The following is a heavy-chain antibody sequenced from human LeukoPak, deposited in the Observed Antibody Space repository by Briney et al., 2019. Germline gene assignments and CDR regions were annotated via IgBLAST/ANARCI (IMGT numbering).Heavy chain of an antibody. V-gene: IGHV3-30-3*01. CDR1: YA. D-gene: IGHD2-15*01. Sequence: YAGRRILQDPGKGLEWVAVISYDGSNKYYADSVKGRFTISRDNSKNTLYLQMNSLRAEDTAVYYCAREDSLYYYGMDVWGQGTTVTVSS. CDR2: ISYDGSNK. J-gene: IGHJ6*02. CDR3: AREDSLYYYGMDV.